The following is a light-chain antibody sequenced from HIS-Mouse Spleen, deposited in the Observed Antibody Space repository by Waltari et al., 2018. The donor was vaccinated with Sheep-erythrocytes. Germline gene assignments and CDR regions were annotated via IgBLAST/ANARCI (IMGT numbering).Light chain of an antibody. CDR1: QGIRND. Sequence: AIRQTQSPSSLSASVGARVTITCRASQGIRNDLGWYQQKPGKAPKVLIYAASSLQSGVPSRFSGSGSGTDFTLTISSLQPEDFATYYCLQDYNYPYTFGQGTKLEIK. J-gene: IGKJ2*01. V-gene: IGKV1-6*01. CDR2: AAS. CDR3: LQDYNYPYT.